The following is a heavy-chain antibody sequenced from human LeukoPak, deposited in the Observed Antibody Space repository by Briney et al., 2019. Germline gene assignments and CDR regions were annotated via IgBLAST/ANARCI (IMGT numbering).Heavy chain of an antibody. CDR3: ATDGIY. CDR2: IYYSGIT. V-gene: IGHV4-39*01. Sequence: SETLSLTCAVSGDSISTTNYYWGWIRQPPGKGLEWIGIIYYSGITHYNPSLKSRVTISVDTSKNQFSLKLSSVTAADTAVYYCATDGIYWGQGTLVTVSS. J-gene: IGHJ4*02. CDR1: GDSISTTNYY.